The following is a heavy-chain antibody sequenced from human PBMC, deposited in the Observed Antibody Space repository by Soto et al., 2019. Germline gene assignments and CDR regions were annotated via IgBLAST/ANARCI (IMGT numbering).Heavy chain of an antibody. CDR2: ISGSGGST. V-gene: IGHV3-23*01. CDR1: GFTFSSYA. CDR3: AKDNYYDSSGYYDHYYFDY. Sequence: PGGSLRLSCAASGFTFSSYAMSWVRQAPGKGLEWVSAISGSGGSTYYADSVKGRFTISRDNSKNTLYLQMNSLRAEDTAVYYCAKDNYYDSSGYYDHYYFDYWGQGTLVTVS. J-gene: IGHJ4*02. D-gene: IGHD3-22*01.